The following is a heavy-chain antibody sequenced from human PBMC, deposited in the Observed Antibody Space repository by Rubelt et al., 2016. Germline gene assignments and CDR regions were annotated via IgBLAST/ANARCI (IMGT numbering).Heavy chain of an antibody. J-gene: IGHJ3*02. CDR2: IKKDGSDK. D-gene: IGHD3-16*01. CDR1: RFNFDDYW. V-gene: IGHV3-7*01. CDR3: ARGGGRFGLGPKDACDI. Sequence: EVQLVQSGGGLVQPGGSLRLSCAASRFNFDDYWMSWVRQAPGKGLEWVANIKKDGSDKNYVDSVKGRFTISRDNAKNSMYLQMNSLTADDMALYYCARGGGRFGLGPKDACDIWGQGTMVTVSS.